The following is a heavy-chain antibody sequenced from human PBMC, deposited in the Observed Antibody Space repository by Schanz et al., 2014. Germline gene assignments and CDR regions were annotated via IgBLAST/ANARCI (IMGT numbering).Heavy chain of an antibody. J-gene: IGHJ6*01. Sequence: QVQLVESGGGVVQPGRSLRLSCAASGFTFRSYGMHWVRQAPGKGLEWVALISYDGSSKNHADSVQGRFTISRDNSKNTLYLQMKSLRVEDTAVYYCVKDPDKYNWNDVEGMDVWGPGTTGTVSA. D-gene: IGHD1-1*01. CDR1: GFTFRSYG. CDR2: ISYDGSSK. CDR3: VKDPDKYNWNDVEGMDV. V-gene: IGHV3-33*06.